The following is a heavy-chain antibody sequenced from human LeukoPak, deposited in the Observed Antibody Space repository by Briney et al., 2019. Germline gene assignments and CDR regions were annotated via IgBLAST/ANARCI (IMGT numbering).Heavy chain of an antibody. CDR2: IIPIFGTA. J-gene: IGHJ5*02. CDR1: GGTFSSYA. Sequence: SVKVSCKASGGTFSSYAISWVRQAPGQGLECMGEIIPIFGTANYAQKFQGRVTITTDESTSTAYMELSSLRSEDTAVYYCARESGKVSNWFDPWGQGTLVTVSS. V-gene: IGHV1-69*05. CDR3: ARESGKVSNWFDP. D-gene: IGHD6-6*01.